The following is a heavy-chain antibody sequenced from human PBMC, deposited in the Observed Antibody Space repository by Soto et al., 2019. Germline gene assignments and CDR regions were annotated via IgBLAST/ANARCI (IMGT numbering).Heavy chain of an antibody. J-gene: IGHJ6*02. CDR2: INYEGSST. CDR3: ARGWGPNFFPLGMGG. V-gene: IGHV3-74*01. Sequence: EVQLVQSGGGLVQPGGSLRLSCAASGFIFSDYWMHWVRQAPGEGLVWVSRINYEGSSTNYADFVRGRFTISRDNAKKTLYLEMKRLRARGGGGYFWARGWGPNFFPLGMGGWGQGTTVTVSS. CDR1: GFIFSDYW. D-gene: IGHD3-16*01.